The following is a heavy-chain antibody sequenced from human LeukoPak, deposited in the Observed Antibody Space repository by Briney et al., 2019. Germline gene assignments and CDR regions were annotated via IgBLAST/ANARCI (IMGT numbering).Heavy chain of an antibody. CDR1: GGSISSGGYY. CDR3: ARARGGTVTTGPFDY. Sequence: SQTLSLTCTVSGGSISSGGYYWSWIRQHPGKGLEWIGYIYYSGSTYYNPSLKSRLTISVDTSKNQFSLKLSSVTAADTAVYYCARARGGTVTTGPFDYWGQGTLVTVSS. V-gene: IGHV4-31*03. J-gene: IGHJ4*02. CDR2: IYYSGST. D-gene: IGHD4-17*01.